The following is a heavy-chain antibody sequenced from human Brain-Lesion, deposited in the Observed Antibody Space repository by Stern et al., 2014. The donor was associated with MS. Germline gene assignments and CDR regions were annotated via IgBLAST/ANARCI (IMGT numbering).Heavy chain of an antibody. CDR3: AGEEDIRYCSGGSCTGNWFDP. V-gene: IGHV4-39*02. CDR1: GGSVSSTSYA. Sequence: VQLVESGPGLVKPSETLSLTCTVAGGSVSSTSYAWAWIRQPPGKGLEWIGTIYYSGNTYYSPSLKSRLTISLDTSKNPFSLHLRSVTAADTAVYYCAGEEDIRYCSGGSCTGNWFDPWGQGTLVTVSS. J-gene: IGHJ5*02. D-gene: IGHD2-15*01. CDR2: IYYSGNT.